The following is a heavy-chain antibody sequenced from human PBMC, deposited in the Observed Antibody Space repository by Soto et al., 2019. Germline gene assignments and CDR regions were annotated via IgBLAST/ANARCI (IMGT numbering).Heavy chain of an antibody. CDR3: AREHSITILWVEDGMDV. J-gene: IGHJ6*02. V-gene: IGHV1-2*02. CDR2: INPNSGGT. Sequence: ASVKVSCKASGYTFTGYYMHCVRQAPGQGLEWMGWINPNSGGTNYAQKFQGRVTMTRDTSISTAYMQLNSVTPEDTAVYYCAREHSITILWVEDGMDVWGQGTTVTVSS. CDR1: GYTFTGYY. D-gene: IGHD3-3*01.